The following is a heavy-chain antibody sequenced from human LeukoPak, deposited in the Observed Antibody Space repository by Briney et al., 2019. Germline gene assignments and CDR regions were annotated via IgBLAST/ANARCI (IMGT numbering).Heavy chain of an antibody. CDR1: GFTFISYS. CDR2: ISSTSSTI. CDR3: AREMTGYSSSSIDY. V-gene: IGHV3-48*01. J-gene: IGHJ4*02. D-gene: IGHD6-13*01. Sequence: GGSLSLSCAASGFTFISYSMNWVRQAPGKGLEWISYISSTSSTIYYGDSVKGRFTISRDNAKNSLYLQMSSLRAEDTAVYYCAREMTGYSSSSIDYWGRGSLVTVSS.